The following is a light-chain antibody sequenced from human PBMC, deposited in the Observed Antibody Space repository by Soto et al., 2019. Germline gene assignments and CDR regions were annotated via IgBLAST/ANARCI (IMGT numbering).Light chain of an antibody. CDR2: WVS. CDR3: MQGTHWPWT. V-gene: IGKV2-30*01. J-gene: IGKJ1*01. Sequence: DVVMTQSPLSLPVTLGQPASISCRSSQGLVYSDGRTYLHWFHQRPGQSPRHLIYWVSHRDSGVPDRFSGSGSGTDFTLKISRVEAEDVGVYYCMQGTHWPWTFGQGTKVEIK. CDR1: QGLVYSDGRTY.